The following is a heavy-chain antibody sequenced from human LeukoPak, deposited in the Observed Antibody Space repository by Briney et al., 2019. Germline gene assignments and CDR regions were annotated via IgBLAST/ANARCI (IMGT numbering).Heavy chain of an antibody. CDR3: ARVDGSGVHFDY. CDR1: GYTFTGYY. Sequence: ASVKVSCKASGYTFTGYYMHWVRQAPGQGLEWMGWINPNSGGTNYAQKFQGRVTMTRDTSISTAYMELSRLRSDDTAVYYCARVDGSGVHFDYWGQGTLVTVSS. V-gene: IGHV1-2*02. CDR2: INPNSGGT. D-gene: IGHD3-10*01. J-gene: IGHJ4*02.